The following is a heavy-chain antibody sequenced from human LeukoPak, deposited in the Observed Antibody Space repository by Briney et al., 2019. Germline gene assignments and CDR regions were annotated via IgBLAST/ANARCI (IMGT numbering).Heavy chain of an antibody. CDR2: IKEDGSDR. J-gene: IGHJ3*02. CDR3: AREVPGAMNAFDI. V-gene: IGHV3-7*01. D-gene: IGHD2-2*01. Sequence: GGSLRLSCAASGFSFSNYWMTWVRQAPGKGLERVANIKEDGSDRYYGDSVRGRFIISRDNAKNSLYLQMDSLRAEDTALYYCAREVPGAMNAFDIWGQGTMVTVSS. CDR1: GFSFSNYW.